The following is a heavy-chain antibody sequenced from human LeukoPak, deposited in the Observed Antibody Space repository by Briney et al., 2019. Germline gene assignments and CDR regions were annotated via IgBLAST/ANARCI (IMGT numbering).Heavy chain of an antibody. V-gene: IGHV3-23*01. CDR1: GFTFSSYA. CDR2: ITGSTGST. CDR3: AKDMGSRATNFDY. D-gene: IGHD1-1*01. J-gene: IGHJ4*02. Sequence: PGGSLRLSCAASGFTFSSYAMTWVRQPPGKGLEGVSSITGSTGSTYYADSVKGRFTISRDNSKNTLYLQMNSLRAEDTAVYYCAKDMGSRATNFDYWGQGTLVTVSS.